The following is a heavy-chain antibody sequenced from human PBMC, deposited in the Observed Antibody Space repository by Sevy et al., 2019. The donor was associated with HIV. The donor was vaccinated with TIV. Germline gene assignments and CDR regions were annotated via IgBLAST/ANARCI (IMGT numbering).Heavy chain of an antibody. J-gene: IGHJ6*02. Sequence: GGSLRLSCAASGFTVSSNYMSWVRQAPGKGLEWVSVIYSGGNTYYADSVKGRFTISRDISKNTLYLQMNSLRAEDTAIYYCATTSTPLYYYALDVWGQGTTVTVSS. CDR3: ATTSTPLYYYALDV. D-gene: IGHD2-15*01. V-gene: IGHV3-53*03. CDR2: IYSGGNT. CDR1: GFTVSSNY.